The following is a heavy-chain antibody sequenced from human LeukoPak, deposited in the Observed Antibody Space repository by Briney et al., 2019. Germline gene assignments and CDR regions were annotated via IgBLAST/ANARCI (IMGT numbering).Heavy chain of an antibody. Sequence: SETLSLTCTVSGGSISSTSYHWGWIRQPPGKGLEWVGNIYYTGTIHYNPSLKSRVTISVDTSKNQFSLKLSSVTAADTAVYYCAVYSTSSGWFDPWGQGTLVTVSS. J-gene: IGHJ5*02. CDR3: AVYSTSSGWFDP. D-gene: IGHD6-6*01. V-gene: IGHV4-39*01. CDR1: GGSISSTSYH. CDR2: IYYTGTI.